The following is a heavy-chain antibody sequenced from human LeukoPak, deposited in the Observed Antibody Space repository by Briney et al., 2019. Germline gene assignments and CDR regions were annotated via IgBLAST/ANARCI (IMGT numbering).Heavy chain of an antibody. Sequence: PGGSLRLSCAASGFTFSSYGMHWVRQAPGKVQERVAFIQYDGTNKYYADSVKGRFTISRDNSKNTLYLQMNSLRAEDTAVYYCAKGGVVPYYYYYYHMDVWGKGTTVTISS. V-gene: IGHV3-30*02. D-gene: IGHD2-15*01. CDR3: AKGGVVPYYYYYYHMDV. CDR1: GFTFSSYG. J-gene: IGHJ6*03. CDR2: IQYDGTNK.